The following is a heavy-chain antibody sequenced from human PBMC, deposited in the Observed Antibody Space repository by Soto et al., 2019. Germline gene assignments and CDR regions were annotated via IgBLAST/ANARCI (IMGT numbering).Heavy chain of an antibody. CDR3: ERVIVRHGAYDFQGS. V-gene: IGHV1-18*01. CDR2: ISAKTGNT. CDR1: GYTFSNYG. J-gene: IGHJ5*02. Sequence: QVQLVQSGAEVKKPGASVKVSCKTSGYTFSNYGITWVRQAPGQGLEWVGGISAKTGNTKYAQNFQGRVTMTADTSTSTASMELESLRSADTAVYYCERVIVRHGAYDFQGSWGQGTLVTVSS. D-gene: IGHD5-12*01.